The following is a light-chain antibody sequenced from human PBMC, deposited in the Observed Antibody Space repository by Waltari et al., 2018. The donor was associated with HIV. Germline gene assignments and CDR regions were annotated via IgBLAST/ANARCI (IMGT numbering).Light chain of an antibody. Sequence: QSALTPPASVSGAPGTSITISCTGTSRAVGGYNLVSGYTQHPGKAPKLMIYEVSKLPSGVSNRFSGSKSGNTASLTISGLQAEDEADYYCCAYAGSTTYVIFGGGTKLTVL. CDR3: CAYAGSTTYVI. CDR1: SRAVGGYNL. V-gene: IGLV2-23*02. CDR2: EVS. J-gene: IGLJ2*01.